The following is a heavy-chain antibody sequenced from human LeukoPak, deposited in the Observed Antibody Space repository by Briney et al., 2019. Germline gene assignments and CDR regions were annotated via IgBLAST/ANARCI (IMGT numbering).Heavy chain of an antibody. D-gene: IGHD3-3*01. J-gene: IGHJ6*02. CDR1: GDTLTEFA. V-gene: IGHV1-24*01. CDR3: AADRFSIFGVVITPKNYYGMDV. Sequence: AAVKVSCKVSGDTLTEFAMHWVRQAPGKGLEWMGGFDPEDGETIYAQKFQGRVIMSEDTSTDTAYMELSSLRSEDTAVYYCAADRFSIFGVVITPKNYYGMDVWGQGITVTVSS. CDR2: FDPEDGET.